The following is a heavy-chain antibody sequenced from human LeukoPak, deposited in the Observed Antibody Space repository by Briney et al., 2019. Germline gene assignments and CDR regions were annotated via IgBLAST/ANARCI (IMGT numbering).Heavy chain of an antibody. V-gene: IGHV4-34*01. CDR2: INHSGST. CDR1: GGSISSYY. CDR3: ARVAATSIYFDY. J-gene: IGHJ4*02. Sequence: SETLSLTCTVSGGSISSYYWSWIRQPPGKGLEWIGEINHSGSTNYNPSLKSRVTISVDTSKNQFSLKLSSVTAADTAVYYCARVAATSIYFDYWGQGTLVTVSS. D-gene: IGHD2-15*01.